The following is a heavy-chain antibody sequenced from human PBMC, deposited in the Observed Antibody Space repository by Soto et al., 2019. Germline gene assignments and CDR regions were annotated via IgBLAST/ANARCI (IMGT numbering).Heavy chain of an antibody. J-gene: IGHJ3*02. CDR1: GGSISSGGYY. D-gene: IGHD4-17*01. CDR2: IYHSGST. Sequence: QVQLQESGPGLVKPSQTLSLTCTVSGGSISSGGYYWSWIRQHPGKGLEWIGYIYHSGSTYYNPSLKSRVTLPLDTSKTQFSLKRSSVTAADTAVYYCATGDYDGHKAFAIWDQETMVTFSS. V-gene: IGHV4-31*03. CDR3: ATGDYDGHKAFAI.